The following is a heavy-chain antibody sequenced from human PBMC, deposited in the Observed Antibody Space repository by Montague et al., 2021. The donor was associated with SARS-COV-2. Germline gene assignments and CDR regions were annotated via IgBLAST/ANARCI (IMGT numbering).Heavy chain of an antibody. CDR3: ARGGGGKNSTLYYGLDV. V-gene: IGHV4-39*07. J-gene: IGHJ6*02. CDR2: VFYTGTT. D-gene: IGHD2/OR15-2a*01. Sequence: SETLSLTCSVSGSFFASSSFYWGWIRQPPGKGLQWFGNVFYTGTTSYNPSLKSRVTISMDTSKNQFSLNLRSMTGADTAVYYCARGGGGKNSTLYYGLDVWGQGTTVIVSS. CDR1: GSFFASSSFY.